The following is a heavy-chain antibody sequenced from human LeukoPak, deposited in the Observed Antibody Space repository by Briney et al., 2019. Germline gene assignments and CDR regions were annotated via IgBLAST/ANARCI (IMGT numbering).Heavy chain of an antibody. CDR3: ARREHSGSYYYFDY. CDR1: GFTFSSFE. D-gene: IGHD1-26*01. Sequence: GGSLRLSCAASGFTFSSFEMNWVRQAPGRGLEWVSYISDSGSGIYYAESVRGRFTVSRDNAQNSLYLQMNSLRVEDTAVYYCARREHSGSYYYFDYWGQGTLVTVSS. V-gene: IGHV3-48*03. CDR2: ISDSGSGI. J-gene: IGHJ4*02.